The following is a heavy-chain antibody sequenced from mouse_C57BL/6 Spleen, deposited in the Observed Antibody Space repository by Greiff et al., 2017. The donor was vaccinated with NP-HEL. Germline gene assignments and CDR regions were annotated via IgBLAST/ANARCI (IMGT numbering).Heavy chain of an antibody. Sequence: QVQLQQPGAELVRPGSSVKLSCKASGYTFTSYWMDWVKQRPGQGLEWIGNIYPSDSETHYNQKFKDKATLTVDKSSSTDYMQLSSLTSEDSAVYYCARRDYDKNYAMDYWGQGTSVTVSS. J-gene: IGHJ4*01. CDR3: ARRDYDKNYAMDY. CDR2: IYPSDSET. CDR1: GYTFTSYW. D-gene: IGHD2-4*01. V-gene: IGHV1-61*01.